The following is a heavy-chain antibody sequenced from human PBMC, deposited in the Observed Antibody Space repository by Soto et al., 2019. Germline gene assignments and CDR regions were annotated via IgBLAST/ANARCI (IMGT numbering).Heavy chain of an antibody. D-gene: IGHD1-26*01. CDR1: GGSISSGDYY. CDR2: IYYSGST. V-gene: IGHV4-30-4*01. CDR3: AREGSGSYLTIYYYYYGMDV. J-gene: IGHJ6*02. Sequence: PSETLSLTCTVSGGSISSGDYYWSWIRQPPGKGLEWIGYIYYSGSTYYNPSLKSRVTISVDTSKNQFSLKLSSVTAADTAVYYCAREGSGSYLTIYYYYYGMDVWGQGTTVTVSS.